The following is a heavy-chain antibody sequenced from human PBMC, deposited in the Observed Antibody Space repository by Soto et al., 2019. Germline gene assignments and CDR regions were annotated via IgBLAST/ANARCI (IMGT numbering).Heavy chain of an antibody. V-gene: IGHV3-23*01. J-gene: IGHJ3*02. CDR3: AHPRGYGVFDAYDI. Sequence: GSLRLSCVASGFTFSIYAMNWVRQAPGKGLEWVSALSASGDDTYYADSVKGRFTISRDNSMNAVYLQMHSLRIEDTAVYYCAHPRGYGVFDAYDIWGQGTMVTVSS. CDR1: GFTFSIYA. CDR2: LSASGDDT. D-gene: IGHD4-17*01.